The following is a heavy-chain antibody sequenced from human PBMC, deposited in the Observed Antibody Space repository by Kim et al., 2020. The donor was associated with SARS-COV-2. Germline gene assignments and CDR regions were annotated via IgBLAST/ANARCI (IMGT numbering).Heavy chain of an antibody. D-gene: IGHD5-18*01. CDR3: AKDHLGGYSYGIDP. J-gene: IGHJ5*02. V-gene: IGHV3-30*02. Sequence: ADSVKGRFTISRDNSKNTLYLQMNSLRAEDTAVYYCAKDHLGGYSYGIDPWGQGTLVTVSS.